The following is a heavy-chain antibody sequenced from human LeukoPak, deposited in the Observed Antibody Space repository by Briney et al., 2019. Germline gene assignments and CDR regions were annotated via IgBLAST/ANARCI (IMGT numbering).Heavy chain of an antibody. D-gene: IGHD3-22*01. J-gene: IGHJ4*02. CDR3: ARDWRSRGYWGYFDY. V-gene: IGHV4-4*02. CDR2: IYHSGST. Sequence: PSETLSLTCAVSGGSISSSNWWSWIRQPPGKGLEWIGEIYHSGSTNYNPSLKSRVTISVDKSKNQFSLKLSSVTAADTAVYYCARDWRSRGYWGYFDYWGQGTLVTVSS. CDR1: GGSISSSNW.